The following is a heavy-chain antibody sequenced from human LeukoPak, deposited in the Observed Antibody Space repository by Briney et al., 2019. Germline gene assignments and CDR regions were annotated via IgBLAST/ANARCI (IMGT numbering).Heavy chain of an antibody. V-gene: IGHV5-51*01. CDR1: GYGFTSYW. CDR3: ARLGADYYDSSGYYY. D-gene: IGHD3-22*01. CDR2: IYPGDSDT. Sequence: GESLKISCKGSGYGFTSYWIGWVRQMPGKGLEWMGIIYPGDSDTRYSPSFQGQVTISADKSISTAYLQWSSLKASDTAMYYCARLGADYYDSSGYYYWGQGTLVTVSS. J-gene: IGHJ4*02.